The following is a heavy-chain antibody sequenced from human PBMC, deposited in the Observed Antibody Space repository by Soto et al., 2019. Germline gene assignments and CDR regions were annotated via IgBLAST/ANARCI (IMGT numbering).Heavy chain of an antibody. V-gene: IGHV3-23*01. J-gene: IGHJ4*02. Sequence: ESGGGLVQPGGSLRLSCAASGFAFSSYAMSWVRQAPGKGPEWVSTIDSGATNTYYADSVKGRFTISRDFSKNTLYLQMSSLRAEDTAIYYCAKDQIWEVPHFFDHWGQGILVTVSS. CDR1: GFAFSSYA. D-gene: IGHD1-26*01. CDR3: AKDQIWEVPHFFDH. CDR2: IDSGATNT.